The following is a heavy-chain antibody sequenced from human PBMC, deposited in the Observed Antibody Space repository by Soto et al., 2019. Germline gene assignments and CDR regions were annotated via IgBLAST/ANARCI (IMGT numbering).Heavy chain of an antibody. CDR3: ARVYCGGDCLFDY. Sequence: PSETLSLTCTVSGGSISSYYWSWIRQPPGKGLEWIGYIYYSGSTNYNPSLKSRVTISVDTSKNQFSLKLSSVTAADTAVYYCARVYCGGDCLFDYWGQGTLGTVSS. D-gene: IGHD2-21*02. V-gene: IGHV4-59*01. CDR1: GGSISSYY. J-gene: IGHJ4*02. CDR2: IYYSGST.